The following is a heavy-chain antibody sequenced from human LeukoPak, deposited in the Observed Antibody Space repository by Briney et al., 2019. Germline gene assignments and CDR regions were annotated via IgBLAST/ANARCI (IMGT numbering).Heavy chain of an antibody. Sequence: GGSLRLSCAASGFTFSDYYMSWVRQAPGKGLEWVSYISSSGSTIYYADSVKGRFTISRDNAKNSLYLQMNSLRAEDTAVYYCARDGRLLWFGELCCCMDVWGQGTTVTVSS. CDR3: ARDGRLLWFGELCCCMDV. V-gene: IGHV3-11*01. CDR1: GFTFSDYY. D-gene: IGHD3-10*01. J-gene: IGHJ6*02. CDR2: ISSSGSTI.